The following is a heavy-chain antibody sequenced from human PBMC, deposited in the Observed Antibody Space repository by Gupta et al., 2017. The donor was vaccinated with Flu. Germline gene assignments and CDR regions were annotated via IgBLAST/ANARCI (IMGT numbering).Heavy chain of an antibody. CDR3: AKDSVVVVPAAISFFDY. CDR2: ISGSGGST. D-gene: IGHD2-2*02. Sequence: EVQLLESGGGLVQPGGSLRPSCAGSGFTFSSYAMSWVRQAPGKGLEWVSAISGSGGSTYYAASVKGRFTISRDNSKNTLYLQMNSLRAEDTAVYYCAKDSVVVVPAAISFFDYWGQGTLVTVSS. V-gene: IGHV3-23*01. J-gene: IGHJ4*02. CDR1: GFTFSSYA.